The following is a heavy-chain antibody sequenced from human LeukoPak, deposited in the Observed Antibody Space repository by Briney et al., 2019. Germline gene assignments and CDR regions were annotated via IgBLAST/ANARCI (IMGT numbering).Heavy chain of an antibody. V-gene: IGHV4-34*01. Sequence: PSETLSLTCAVYGGSFSGYYWSWIRQPPGKELEWIGEINHSGSTNYNPSLKSRVTISVDTSKNQFSLKLSSVTAADTAVYYCARYDFWSGKAPNWGQGTLVTVSS. CDR1: GGSFSGYY. CDR3: ARYDFWSGKAPN. D-gene: IGHD3-3*01. CDR2: INHSGST. J-gene: IGHJ4*02.